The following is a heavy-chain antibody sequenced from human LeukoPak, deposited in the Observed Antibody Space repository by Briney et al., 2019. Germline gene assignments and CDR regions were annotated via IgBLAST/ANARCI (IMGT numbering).Heavy chain of an antibody. CDR1: GYSFTSYW. CDR3: ARLGVYDSSGYYYDY. V-gene: IGHV5-51*01. D-gene: IGHD3-22*01. CDR2: IYPGDSDT. Sequence: GESLKISCKGSGYSFTSYWIGWVRQMPGKGLEWMGIIYPGDSDTRYSPSFQGQVTISADKSISTVYLQRSSLKASDTAMYYRARLGVYDSSGYYYDYWGQGTLVTVSS. J-gene: IGHJ4*02.